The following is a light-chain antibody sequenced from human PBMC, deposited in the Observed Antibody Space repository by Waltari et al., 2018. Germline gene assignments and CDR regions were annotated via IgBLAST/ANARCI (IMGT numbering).Light chain of an antibody. CDR1: QDIRDD. Sequence: AVQMTHSPSSLSPSVGDRLSLTCRASQDIRDDLVCYQHKSGTAPKLLIFGASTLQRGVPSRFSGSGSGTGFTLTISNLQPADSATYYCLQHSNYPWTFGQGTKVEI. V-gene: IGKV1-6*01. CDR3: LQHSNYPWT. CDR2: GAS. J-gene: IGKJ1*01.